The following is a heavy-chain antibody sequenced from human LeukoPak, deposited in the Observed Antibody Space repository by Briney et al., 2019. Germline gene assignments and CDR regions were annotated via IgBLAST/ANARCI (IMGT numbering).Heavy chain of an antibody. V-gene: IGHV4-34*01. CDR1: DESFSGYY. CDR2: IDHSGST. J-gene: IGHJ4*02. Sequence: SETLSLTCAVYDESFSGYYCSWIRQPPRKGLEWIGEIDHSGSTNYNPSLQSRVTISVDTSKNQFSLKLSSVTAADTAVYYCARGRIVGATKGYFDYWGQGTLVTVSS. D-gene: IGHD1-26*01. CDR3: ARGRIVGATKGYFDY.